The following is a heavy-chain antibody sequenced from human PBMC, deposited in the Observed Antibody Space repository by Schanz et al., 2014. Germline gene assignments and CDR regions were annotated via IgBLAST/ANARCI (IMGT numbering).Heavy chain of an antibody. CDR3: AKDLGVDCCDGCFNWYCDL. Sequence: EVKMVESGGGLVKPGGSLRLSCAASGFNFSSYSLNWVRQAPGKGLEWVSLISDSGDTAYYADSVKGRFTISRDNFKGALYLQMSSLRAEDTAVYFCAKDLGVDCCDGCFNWYCDLWGRGTLVTVSS. CDR1: GFNFSSYS. D-gene: IGHD2-21*02. V-gene: IGHV3-23*04. J-gene: IGHJ2*01. CDR2: ISDSGDTA.